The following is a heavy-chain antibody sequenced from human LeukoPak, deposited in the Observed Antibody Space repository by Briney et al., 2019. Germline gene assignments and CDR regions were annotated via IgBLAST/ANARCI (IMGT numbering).Heavy chain of an antibody. CDR3: ARDPHYGDILNDPFDI. V-gene: IGHV4-59*01. D-gene: IGHD4-17*01. Sequence: PSETLSLTCTVSGGSISRYYWSWIRQPPGKGLEWIGYINYSGSTKYNPSLKSRVTISVDTSKNQFSLKLSSVTAAGTAVYFCARDPHYGDILNDPFDIWGQGTMVTVSS. CDR2: INYSGST. J-gene: IGHJ3*02. CDR1: GGSISRYY.